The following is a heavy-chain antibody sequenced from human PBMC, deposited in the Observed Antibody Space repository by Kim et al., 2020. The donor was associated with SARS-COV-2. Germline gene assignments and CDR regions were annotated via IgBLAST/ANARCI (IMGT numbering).Heavy chain of an antibody. CDR2: ISARDGNT. D-gene: IGHD4-17*01. Sequence: ASVKVSRKACGYMFTSYGFSWVRQAPGQGLEWLGWISARDGNTKYGQKVQGRVIMTTDTSTNTAYMELWSLRSDDTAMYYCARGAYGDVSFDYWGQGTL. J-gene: IGHJ4*02. V-gene: IGHV1-18*04. CDR1: GYMFTSYG. CDR3: ARGAYGDVSFDY.